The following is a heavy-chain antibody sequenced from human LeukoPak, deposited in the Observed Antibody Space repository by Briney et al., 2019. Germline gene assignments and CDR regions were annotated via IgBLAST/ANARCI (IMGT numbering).Heavy chain of an antibody. CDR1: GFTFSSYG. J-gene: IGHJ3*02. Sequence: GGSLRLSCAASGFTFSSYGMHWVRQAPGKGLEWVSGISASANSTYYADSVQGRFIISRDNSKNNLYLQMNSLRVDDMAVYYCARGPSCTSTSCYVIGALDIWGLGTTVTVSS. CDR2: ISASANST. V-gene: IGHV3-23*01. D-gene: IGHD2-2*01. CDR3: ARGPSCTSTSCYVIGALDI.